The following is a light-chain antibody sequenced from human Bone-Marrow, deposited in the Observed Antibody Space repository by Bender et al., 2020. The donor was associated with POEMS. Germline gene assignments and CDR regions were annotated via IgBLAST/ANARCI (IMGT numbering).Light chain of an antibody. CDR3: GAWDVGLTGYV. V-gene: IGLV1-51*01. CDR1: ASNIGNHY. Sequence: QSVLTQPPSVSAAPGQRVTISCSGSASNIGNHYVNWFRHVPGTAPKLLIYDDDKRPAGIPDRFSGSKSGTSASLDITGLQTGDEADYYCGAWDVGLTGYVFGTGTKVSVL. CDR2: DDD. J-gene: IGLJ1*01.